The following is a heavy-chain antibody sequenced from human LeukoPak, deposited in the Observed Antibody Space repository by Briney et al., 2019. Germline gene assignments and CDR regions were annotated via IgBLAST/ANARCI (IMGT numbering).Heavy chain of an antibody. Sequence: QAGGSLRLSCADSGFNFANHGMSWVRQTAGKGLEWLSAISGGGDITYYADSVKGRFTISRDNSKDTLYLQMNSLRAEDTAVYYCARDSTDFRYCTNGVCFYFDYWGQGTLVTVSS. CDR3: ARDSTDFRYCTNGVCFYFDY. V-gene: IGHV3-23*01. D-gene: IGHD2-8*01. CDR2: ISGGGDIT. CDR1: GFNFANHG. J-gene: IGHJ4*02.